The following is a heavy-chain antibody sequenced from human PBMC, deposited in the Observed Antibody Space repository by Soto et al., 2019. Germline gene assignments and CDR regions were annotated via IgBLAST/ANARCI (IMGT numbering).Heavy chain of an antibody. CDR2: ISWDDDK. D-gene: IGHD5-18*01. CDR1: GFSLSSSGVG. J-gene: IGHJ4*02. V-gene: IGHV2-5*02. CDR3: AHRGSGYARYDY. Sequence: QITLKESGPTLVKPTQTLTLTCTFSGFSLSSSGVGVGWIRRPPGKALAWLALISWDDDKRYSPSLKSRITITKDTSKNQVVRTRTNRDPVDTATYYCAHRGSGYARYDYWGQGTLVTVSS.